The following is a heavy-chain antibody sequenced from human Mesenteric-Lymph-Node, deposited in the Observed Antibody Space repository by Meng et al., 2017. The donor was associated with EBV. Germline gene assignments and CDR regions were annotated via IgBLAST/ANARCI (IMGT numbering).Heavy chain of an antibody. CDR2: FDPEEGEA. V-gene: IGHV1-24*01. CDR3: ATGKDFGGVIADSPYFDY. J-gene: IGHJ4*02. Sequence: QAHVVQDGAEVKKPGASVKVSCKVSGYTLTELSMPWVRQAPGKGFEWMGGFDPEEGEAIYAQKFQGRVTMTEDTSTDTAYMELSSLRSEDTAVYYCATGKDFGGVIADSPYFDYWGQGTLVTVSS. D-gene: IGHD3-16*02. CDR1: GYTLTELS.